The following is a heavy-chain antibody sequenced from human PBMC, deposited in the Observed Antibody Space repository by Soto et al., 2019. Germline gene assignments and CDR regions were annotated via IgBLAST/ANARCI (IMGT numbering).Heavy chain of an antibody. CDR1: GFTFISSF. J-gene: IGHJ4*02. CDR3: ARYYRGSGRYFFDY. Sequence: GGSLRLSCVSSGFTFISSFMGWIRQAPGKGLEWVANINQDGGVTYYVDSVEGRFTISRDNTKDSLYLQMNSLRGEDTAIYYCARYYRGSGRYFFDYWGQGTQVTVYS. V-gene: IGHV3-7*03. D-gene: IGHD6-19*01. CDR2: INQDGGVT.